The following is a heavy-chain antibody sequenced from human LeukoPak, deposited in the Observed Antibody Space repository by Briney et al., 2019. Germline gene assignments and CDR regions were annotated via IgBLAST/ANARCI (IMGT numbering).Heavy chain of an antibody. D-gene: IGHD4/OR15-4a*01. CDR3: XXXXRPSVYGGLDN. Sequence: GGSLRLSCAASGFTFSDHYMSWIRQAPGKGLEWVSYIGDSGTPIYYADSVKGRFTVSRDNAKNSLFLQMDSLRAEDKAVYSLXXXXRPSVYGGLDNWGQGTLVTVSS. CDR2: IGDSGTPI. V-gene: IGHV3-11*04. J-gene: IGHJ4*02. CDR1: GFTFSDHY.